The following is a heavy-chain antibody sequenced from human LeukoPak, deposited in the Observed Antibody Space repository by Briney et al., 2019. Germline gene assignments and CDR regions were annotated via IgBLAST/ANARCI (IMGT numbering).Heavy chain of an antibody. V-gene: IGHV3-23*01. Sequence: GGSLRLSCAASGFTFSSYAMSWVRQAPGKGLEWVSAISGSGGSTYYADSVKGRFTISRDNSKNTLYPQMNSLRAEDTAVYYCAKGVVVIWGPFDYWGQGTLVTVSS. CDR2: ISGSGGST. D-gene: IGHD3-22*01. CDR1: GFTFSSYA. CDR3: AKGVVVIWGPFDY. J-gene: IGHJ4*02.